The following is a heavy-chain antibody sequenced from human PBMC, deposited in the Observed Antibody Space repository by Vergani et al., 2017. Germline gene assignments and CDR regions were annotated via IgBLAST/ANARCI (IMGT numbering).Heavy chain of an antibody. Sequence: EVQLLESGGGLVQPGGSLRLSCAASGFTFSSFAMSWVRQAPGKGLEWVSSIGVSGGVTFYADSVKGRFTFSRDNSKNTLYLQMNSLRAEDTSMYYCAKSSRLGSCWPNPFDYWGQGTLVTVSS. V-gene: IGHV3-23*01. CDR1: GFTFSSFA. D-gene: IGHD6-19*01. J-gene: IGHJ4*02. CDR3: AKSSRLGSCWPNPFDY. CDR2: IGVSGGVT.